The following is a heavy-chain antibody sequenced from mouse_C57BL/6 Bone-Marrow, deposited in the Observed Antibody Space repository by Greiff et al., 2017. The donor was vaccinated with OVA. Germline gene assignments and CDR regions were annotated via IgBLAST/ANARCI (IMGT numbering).Heavy chain of an antibody. J-gene: IGHJ3*01. CDR2: IDPENGDT. CDR1: GFNIKDDY. V-gene: IGHV14-4*01. D-gene: IGHD2-4*01. CDR3: TTIYYDYDRFAY. Sequence: EVKLQESGAELVRPGASVKLSCTASGFNIKDDYMHWVKQRPEQGLEWIGWIDPENGDTEYASKFQGKATITADTSSNTAYLQLSSLTSEDTAVYYCTTIYYDYDRFAYWGQGTLVTVSA.